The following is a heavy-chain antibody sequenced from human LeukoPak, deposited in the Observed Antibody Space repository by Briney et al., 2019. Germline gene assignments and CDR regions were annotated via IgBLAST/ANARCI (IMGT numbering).Heavy chain of an antibody. CDR1: GFTFSIYA. V-gene: IGHV3-23*01. J-gene: IGHJ3*02. D-gene: IGHD3-22*01. CDR2: ISGSGGST. Sequence: QPGGSLRLSCAASGFTFSIYAMSWVRRAPGKGLEWASAISGSGGSTYYADSVKGRFTISRDNSKNTLYLQMNSLRAEDTAVYYCAKGHSSGYYFDAFDIWGQGTMVTVSS. CDR3: AKGHSSGYYFDAFDI.